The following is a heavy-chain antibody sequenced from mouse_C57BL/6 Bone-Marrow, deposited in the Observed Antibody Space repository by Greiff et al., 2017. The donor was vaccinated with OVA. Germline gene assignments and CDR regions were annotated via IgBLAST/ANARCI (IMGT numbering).Heavy chain of an antibody. CDR2: IYPGDGDT. Sequence: QVQLQQSGPELVKPGASVKISCKASGYAFSSSWMHWVKQRPGKGLEWIGRIYPGDGDTNYNGKFKGKATLTADKSSSTAYMQLSSLTSEDSAVYFGARRTGTSFDYWGQGTTLTVSS. CDR3: ARRTGTSFDY. D-gene: IGHD4-1*01. J-gene: IGHJ2*01. V-gene: IGHV1-82*01. CDR1: GYAFSSSW.